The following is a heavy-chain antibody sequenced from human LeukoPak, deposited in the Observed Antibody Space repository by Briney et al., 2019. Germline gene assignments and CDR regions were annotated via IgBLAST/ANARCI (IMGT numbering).Heavy chain of an antibody. D-gene: IGHD1-26*01. CDR2: ISGSGGTT. J-gene: IGHJ6*03. CDR3: SKSPGQGIVGSSPAYNYYMDV. CDR1: RFTFSSYA. V-gene: IGHV3-23*01. Sequence: GGSLRLSCAASRFTFSSYAMSWLRQAPGKGLEWVSSISGSGGTTYYADSVRGRFTISRDNSKNTLSLQMNSLRAEGTAVYYCSKSPGQGIVGSSPAYNYYMDVWGKGTTVTVSS.